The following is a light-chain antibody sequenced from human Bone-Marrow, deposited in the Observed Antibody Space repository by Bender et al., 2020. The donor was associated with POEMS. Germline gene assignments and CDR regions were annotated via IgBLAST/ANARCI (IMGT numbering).Light chain of an antibody. J-gene: IGLJ2*01. CDR2: QDT. V-gene: IGLV3-1*01. CDR3: QAWNSYSVI. CDR1: DLGDIY. Sequence: SYEVTQPPSVSVSPGQTASITCSGDDLGDIYVVWYQQKPGQSPVLVIYQDTKRPSGISERFYGSNSGNTATLSISVSHAMDEADYYCQAWNSYSVIFGRGTKLTVL.